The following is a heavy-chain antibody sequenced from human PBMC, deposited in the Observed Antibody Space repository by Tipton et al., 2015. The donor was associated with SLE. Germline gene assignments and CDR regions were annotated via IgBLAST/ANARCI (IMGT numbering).Heavy chain of an antibody. CDR1: GGSISTYS. D-gene: IGHD4-11*01. CDR2: IYTNENT. J-gene: IGHJ2*01. V-gene: IGHV4-4*07. Sequence: LRLSCTVSGGSISTYSWSWIRQPAGGGLEWIGRIYTNENTNYNPSLKSRVTMSVDTSKNHFSLKLISVTAADTAVYYCAREFLNPVTTVHYYFDLWGRGTLVTVSS. CDR3: AREFLNPVTTVHYYFDL.